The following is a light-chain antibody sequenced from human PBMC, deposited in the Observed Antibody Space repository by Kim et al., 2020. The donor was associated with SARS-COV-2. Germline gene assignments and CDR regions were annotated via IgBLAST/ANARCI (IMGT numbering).Light chain of an antibody. CDR1: QSVSSY. CDR3: QQRSNWPPYMYT. V-gene: IGKV3-11*01. J-gene: IGKJ2*01. Sequence: EIVLTQSPATLSLSPGERATLSYRASQSVSSYLAWYQHKPGQAPRLLIYDASNRATGIPARFSGSGSGTDFTLTISSLEPEDFAVYYCQQRSNWPPYMYTFGQGTKLE. CDR2: DAS.